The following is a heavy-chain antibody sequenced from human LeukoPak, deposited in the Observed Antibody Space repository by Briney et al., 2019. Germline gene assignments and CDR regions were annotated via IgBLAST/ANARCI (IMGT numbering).Heavy chain of an antibody. CDR3: AKDQARYCSGGSCYSFDY. CDR1: GFTFSSYA. D-gene: IGHD2-15*01. Sequence: GRSLRLSCAASGFTFSSYAMHWVRQAPGKGLEWVAVISYDGSNKYYADSVKGRFTISRDNSKNTLYLQMNSLRAEDTAVYYCAKDQARYCSGGSCYSFDYWGQGTLVTVSS. V-gene: IGHV3-30*04. CDR2: ISYDGSNK. J-gene: IGHJ4*02.